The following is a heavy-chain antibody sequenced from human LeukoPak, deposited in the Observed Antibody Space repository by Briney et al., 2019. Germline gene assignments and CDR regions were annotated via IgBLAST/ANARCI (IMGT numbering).Heavy chain of an antibody. CDR3: ARGVGVLRYFDWLLGGGEYFDY. V-gene: IGHV1-24*01. J-gene: IGHJ4*02. D-gene: IGHD3-9*01. CDR1: GYTLTELS. Sequence: ASVKVSCKVSGYTLTELSMHWVRQAPGKGLQWMGGFDPEDGETIYAQKFQGRVTMTTDTSTSTAYMEMRSLRSDDTAVYYCARGVGVLRYFDWLLGGGEYFDYWGQGTLVTVSS. CDR2: FDPEDGET.